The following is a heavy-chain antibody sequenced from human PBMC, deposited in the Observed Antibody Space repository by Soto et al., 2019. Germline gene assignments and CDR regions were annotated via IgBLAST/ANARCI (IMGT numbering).Heavy chain of an antibody. J-gene: IGHJ4*02. V-gene: IGHV3-49*04. CDR2: IRSSRYVATT. CDR1: GFTFHDHD. CDR3: NRAPLRCSGGSCYSSDS. Sequence: GSLSLSCATSGFTFHDHDMSWVRQAPGKGLDWVGFIRSSRYVATTEYAASVKGRFFISRDDSKSIAFLQMNNLETEDTAVYYCNRAPLRCSGGSCYSSDSWGQGTLVT. D-gene: IGHD2-15*01.